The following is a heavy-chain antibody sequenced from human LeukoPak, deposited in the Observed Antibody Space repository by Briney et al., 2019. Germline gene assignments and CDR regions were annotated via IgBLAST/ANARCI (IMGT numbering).Heavy chain of an antibody. CDR3: ARTFIRLVAASYVDY. V-gene: IGHV1-18*01. J-gene: IGHJ4*02. D-gene: IGHD2-2*01. CDR1: GYTFTSYG. CDR2: ISAYNGNT. Sequence: ASVKVSCKASGYTFTSYGISWVRQAPGQGLEWMGWISAYNGNTNYAQKLQGRVTMTTDTSTSTAYMELRSLRSDDTAVYYCARTFIRLVAASYVDYWGQGTLVTVSS.